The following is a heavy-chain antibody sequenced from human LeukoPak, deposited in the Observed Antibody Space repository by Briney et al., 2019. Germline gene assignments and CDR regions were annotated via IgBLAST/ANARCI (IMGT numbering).Heavy chain of an antibody. CDR2: IYTSGST. CDR3: ARGDYVWGSYRDPFDY. J-gene: IGHJ4*02. CDR1: GGSISSYY. Sequence: SETLSLTCTVSGGSISSYYWSWIRQPAGKGLEWIGRIYTSGSTNYNPSLKSRVTMSVDTSKNQFSLKLSSVTAADTAVYYCARGDYVWGSYRDPFDYWGQGTLVTVSS. V-gene: IGHV4-4*07. D-gene: IGHD3-16*02.